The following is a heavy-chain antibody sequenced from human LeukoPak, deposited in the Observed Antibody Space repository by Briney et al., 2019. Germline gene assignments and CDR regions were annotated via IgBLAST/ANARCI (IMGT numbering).Heavy chain of an antibody. Sequence: SVKVSXKAPGGTFSSYAISWMRQAPGQGLEWIGRIIPIFGTANYAQKFQGRVTITTDESTSTAYMELSSLRSEDTAAYYCARTTVTTHWFDPWGQGTLVTVSS. J-gene: IGHJ5*02. CDR2: IIPIFGTA. CDR1: GGTFSSYA. CDR3: ARTTVTTHWFDP. V-gene: IGHV1-69*05. D-gene: IGHD4-11*01.